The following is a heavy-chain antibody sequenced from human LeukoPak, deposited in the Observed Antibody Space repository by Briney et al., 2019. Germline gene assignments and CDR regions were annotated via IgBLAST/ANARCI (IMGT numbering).Heavy chain of an antibody. CDR1: GGSISSNKW. CDR3: ARKDYYDPYYFDY. CDR2: IYHSGST. V-gene: IGHV4-4*02. D-gene: IGHD3-22*01. J-gene: IGHJ4*02. Sequence: SGTLSLTCAVSGGSISSNKWWSWVRQPPGKGLEWIGEIYHSGSTNYNPSLKSRVTISGDKSKNQFSLKLSSVTAADTAVYYCARKDYYDPYYFDYWGQGTLVTVSS.